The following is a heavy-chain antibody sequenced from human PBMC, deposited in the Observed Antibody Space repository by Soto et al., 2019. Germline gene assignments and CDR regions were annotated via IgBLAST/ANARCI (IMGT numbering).Heavy chain of an antibody. V-gene: IGHV3-48*02. CDR2: ISSSSSTI. Sequence: GGSLRLSCAASGFTFSSYSMNWVRQAPGKGLEWVSYISSSSSTIYYADSVKGRFTISRDNAKNSLYLQMNSLRDEDTAVYYCARASLGGPNSKYYFDYWGQGTLVTVSS. CDR3: ARASLGGPNSKYYFDY. CDR1: GFTFSSYS. J-gene: IGHJ4*02. D-gene: IGHD3-16*01.